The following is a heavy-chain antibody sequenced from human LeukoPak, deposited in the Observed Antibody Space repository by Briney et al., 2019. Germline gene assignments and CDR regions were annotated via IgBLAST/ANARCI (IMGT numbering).Heavy chain of an antibody. D-gene: IGHD3-22*01. CDR1: GGTFSSYA. V-gene: IGHV1-69*01. CDR2: VIPIFGTA. CDR3: AREHYDSRANFDY. J-gene: IGHJ4*02. Sequence: SVKVSCKASGGTFSSYAISWVRQAPGQGLEWMGGVIPIFGTANYAQKFQGRVTITADESTSTAYMELSSLRPEDTAVYYCAREHYDSRANFDYWGQGTLVTVSS.